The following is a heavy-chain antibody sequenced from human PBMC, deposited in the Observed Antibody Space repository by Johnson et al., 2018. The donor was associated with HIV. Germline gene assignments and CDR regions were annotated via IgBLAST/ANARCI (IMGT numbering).Heavy chain of an antibody. D-gene: IGHD6-19*01. CDR1: GFTFSNFP. V-gene: IGHV3-64*01. Sequence: VQLVESGGGVFQPGRSLRLSCVASGFTFSNFPMHWVRQAPGKGLEYVSSISNTGDSPYYANSVKGRFTISRDNSKNTLYLQMGSLRVEDMATYYCARARAKVVAGLDAFDIWGQGTMVTVSS. J-gene: IGHJ3*02. CDR2: ISNTGDSP. CDR3: ARARAKVVAGLDAFDI.